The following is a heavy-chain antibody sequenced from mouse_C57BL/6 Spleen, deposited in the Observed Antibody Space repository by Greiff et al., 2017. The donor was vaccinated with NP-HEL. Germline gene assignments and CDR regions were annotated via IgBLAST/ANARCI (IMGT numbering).Heavy chain of an antibody. CDR1: GYTFISYW. D-gene: IGHD2-2*01. Sequence: VQLQQPGSELVKPGASVKMSCKASGYTFISYWITWVKQRPGQGLEWIGDIYPGSGSTNYNEKFKSKATLTVDTSSSTDYMQLSSLTAEDSAVYNCASTYGYSSNWGKGTTLTVS. J-gene: IGHJ2*01. CDR3: ASTYGYSSN. V-gene: IGHV1-55*01. CDR2: IYPGSGST.